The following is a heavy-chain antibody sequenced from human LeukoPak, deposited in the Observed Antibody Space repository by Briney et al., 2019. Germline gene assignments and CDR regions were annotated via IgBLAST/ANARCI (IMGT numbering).Heavy chain of an antibody. J-gene: IGHJ1*01. Sequence: SETLSLTCTVSGASLHDDHFTWIRQPPGRGLEWIGFVYYRGSAKYNPSLESRVTISVDTSKKQISLILKSVTAADTAVYYCGRNFKASSTWYIQYWGQGSLVTVSS. V-gene: IGHV4-59*12. CDR2: VYYRGSA. D-gene: IGHD2-2*01. CDR1: GASLHDDH. CDR3: GRNFKASSTWYIQY.